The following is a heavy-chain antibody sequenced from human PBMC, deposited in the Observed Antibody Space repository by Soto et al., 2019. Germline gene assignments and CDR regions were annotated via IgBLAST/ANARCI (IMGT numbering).Heavy chain of an antibody. Sequence: LRLSCAASGFKFSNYAMGWVRQAPGKGLEWVSLISATGGGTYYADSVKGRFTISRDNSHNTLYLQVHSLTAEDTAVYYCAKDRRAGGNSAFYFDFWGQGAQVTVSS. J-gene: IGHJ4*02. CDR3: AKDRRAGGNSAFYFDF. D-gene: IGHD3-16*01. CDR1: GFKFSNYA. CDR2: ISATGGGT. V-gene: IGHV3-23*01.